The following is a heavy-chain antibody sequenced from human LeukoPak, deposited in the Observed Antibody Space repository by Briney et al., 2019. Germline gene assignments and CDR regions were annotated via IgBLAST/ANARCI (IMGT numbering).Heavy chain of an antibody. Sequence: SETLSLTCAVYGGSFSGYYWSWIRQPPGKGLEWIGEINHSGSTNYNPSLKSRVTISVDTSKNQFSLKLSSVTAADTAVYCCARVGYYGSLIDYWGQGTLVTVSS. D-gene: IGHD3-10*01. J-gene: IGHJ4*02. CDR1: GGSFSGYY. CDR3: ARVGYYGSLIDY. V-gene: IGHV4-34*01. CDR2: INHSGST.